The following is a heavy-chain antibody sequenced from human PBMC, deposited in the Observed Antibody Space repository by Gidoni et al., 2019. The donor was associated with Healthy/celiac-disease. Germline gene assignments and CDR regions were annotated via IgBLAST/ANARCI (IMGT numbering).Heavy chain of an antibody. CDR2: ISAYNGNT. CDR1: GYTLTSYG. V-gene: IGHV1-18*04. CDR3: ARDGGDVLGDGYNEGWFDP. Sequence: QVQLVQAGAEVKKPGASVKVSCKASGYTLTSYGISWVRQAPGQGLEWMGWISAYNGNTNYAQKLQGRVTMTTDTSTSTAYMELRSLRSDDTAVYYCARDGGDVLGDGYNEGWFDPWGQGTLVTVSS. J-gene: IGHJ5*02. D-gene: IGHD5-12*01.